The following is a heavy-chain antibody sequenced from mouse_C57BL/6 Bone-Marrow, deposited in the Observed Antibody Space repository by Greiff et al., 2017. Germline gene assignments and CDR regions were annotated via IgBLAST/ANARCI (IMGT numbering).Heavy chain of an antibody. CDR3: TTYGSSSYYYAMDY. J-gene: IGHJ4*01. Sequence: EVHLVESGAELVRPGASVKLSCTASGFNIKDDYMHWVKQRPEQGLEWIGWIDPENGDTEYASKFQGKATITADTSSNTAYLQLSSLTSEDTAVYYCTTYGSSSYYYAMDYWGQGTSVTVSS. D-gene: IGHD1-1*01. CDR2: IDPENGDT. V-gene: IGHV14-4*01. CDR1: GFNIKDDY.